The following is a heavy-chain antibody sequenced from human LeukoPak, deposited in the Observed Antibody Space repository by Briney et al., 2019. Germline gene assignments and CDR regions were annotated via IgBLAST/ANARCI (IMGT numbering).Heavy chain of an antibody. CDR2: IYYSGST. CDR3: ARVNYYDSSGTDY. J-gene: IGHJ4*02. Sequence: SETLSLTCTVSGASISSYYWSWIRHHPGKGLEWIGYIYYSGSTNYNPSLKSRVTISVDTSKNQFSLRLSSVTAADTAVYYCARVNYYDSSGTDYWGQGTLVTVSS. D-gene: IGHD3-22*01. CDR1: GASISSYY. V-gene: IGHV4-59*01.